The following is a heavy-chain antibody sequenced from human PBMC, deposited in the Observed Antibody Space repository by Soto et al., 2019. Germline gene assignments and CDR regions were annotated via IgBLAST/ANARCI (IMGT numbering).Heavy chain of an antibody. V-gene: IGHV3-30*18. CDR3: AKIGYCSGGSCPDYYYYMDV. CDR2: ISYDGSNK. D-gene: IGHD2-15*01. CDR1: GFTFSSYG. Sequence: GSLRLSCAASGFTFSSYGMHWVRQAPGKGLEWVAVISYDGSNKYYADSVKGRFTISRDNSKNTLYLQMNSLRAEDTAVYYCAKIGYCSGGSCPDYYYYMDVWGIGTTVTVSS. J-gene: IGHJ6*03.